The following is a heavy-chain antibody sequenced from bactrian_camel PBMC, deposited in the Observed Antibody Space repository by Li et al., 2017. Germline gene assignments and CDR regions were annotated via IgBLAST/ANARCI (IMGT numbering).Heavy chain of an antibody. J-gene: IGHJ4*01. CDR3: AADPGPCSIRTITKRYTKY. CDR1: GYTYNHYC. D-gene: IGHD4*01. Sequence: HVQLVESGGGSVQAGGSLRLSCAASGYTYNHYCMAWFRQAPGKEREGVAGIRTGGRTRYADSVKGRFTISKEYAGGKQTLYLQMDSLKPGDTAMYYCAADPGPCSIRTITKRYTKYWGQGTQVTVS. V-gene: IGHV3S55*01. CDR2: IRTGGRT.